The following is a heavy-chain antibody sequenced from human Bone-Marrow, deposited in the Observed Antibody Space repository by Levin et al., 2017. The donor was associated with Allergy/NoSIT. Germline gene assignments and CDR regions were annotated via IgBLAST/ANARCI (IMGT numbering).Heavy chain of an antibody. J-gene: IGHJ6*02. CDR2: INQSGST. V-gene: IGHV4-34*01. D-gene: IGHD4-11*01. Sequence: ASETLSLTCAVSGGSFSGYFWTWIRQPPGKGLEWIGEINQSGSTNYNPSLMSRVTILVDTSKNQFSLKLTSVIAADTAVYYCASGSRRTYSNYVGKDYYYGMDVWGQGTTVTVSS. CDR1: GGSFSGYF. CDR3: ASGSRRTYSNYVGKDYYYGMDV.